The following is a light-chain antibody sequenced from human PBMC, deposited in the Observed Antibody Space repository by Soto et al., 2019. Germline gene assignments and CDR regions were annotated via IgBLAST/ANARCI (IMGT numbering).Light chain of an antibody. CDR2: DVN. V-gene: IGLV2-14*03. Sequence: QSALTQPASVSGSPGQSITISCTGTSSDVGGYNYVSWYQQHPGKAPKLMIFDVNDRPSGVSNLFSGSKSGNTASLTISGLQAEDEADYYCSSYTSSSTLDLVFGGGTKLTAL. CDR3: SSYTSSSTLDLV. CDR1: SSDVGGYNY. J-gene: IGLJ2*01.